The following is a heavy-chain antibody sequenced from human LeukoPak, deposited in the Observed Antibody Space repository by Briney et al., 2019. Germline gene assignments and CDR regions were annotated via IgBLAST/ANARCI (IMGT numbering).Heavy chain of an antibody. CDR1: GFTFNTYT. CDR3: AELGITMIGGV. D-gene: IGHD3-10*02. V-gene: IGHV3-21*01. CDR2: ISSGTSYI. Sequence: GGSLRLSCAASGFTFNTYTMNWVRQAPGKGLEWVSSISSGTSYIYYADSVKGRFTISRDNAKNSLYLQMNSLRAEDTAVYYCAELGITMIGGVWGKGTTVTISS. J-gene: IGHJ6*04.